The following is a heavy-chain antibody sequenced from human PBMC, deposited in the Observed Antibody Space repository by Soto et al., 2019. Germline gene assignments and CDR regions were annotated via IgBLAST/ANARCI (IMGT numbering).Heavy chain of an antibody. J-gene: IGHJ3*02. D-gene: IGHD2-21*02. CDR2: IIPIFGTA. CDR1: GGTFSSYA. V-gene: IGHV1-69*01. Sequence: QVQLVQYGAEVKKPGSSVKVSCKASGGTFSSYAISWVRQAPGQGLEWMGGIIPIFGTANYAQKFQGRVTITADESASTAYRGLRSVRYEDRAVYYCAREGCVGDCYSRVGAFDIWGQGTMVTVSS. CDR3: AREGCVGDCYSRVGAFDI.